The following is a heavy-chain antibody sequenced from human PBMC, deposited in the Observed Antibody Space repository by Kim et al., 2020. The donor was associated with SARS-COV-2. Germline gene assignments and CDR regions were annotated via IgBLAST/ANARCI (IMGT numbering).Heavy chain of an antibody. D-gene: IGHD3-10*01. CDR3: AKDAPGYYGSGSYLGAFDI. Sequence: GRFTISRDTSKNTRYLQMNGLRAEDTAVYYCAKDAPGYYGSGSYLGAFDIWGQGTMVTVSS. V-gene: IGHV3-23*01. J-gene: IGHJ3*02.